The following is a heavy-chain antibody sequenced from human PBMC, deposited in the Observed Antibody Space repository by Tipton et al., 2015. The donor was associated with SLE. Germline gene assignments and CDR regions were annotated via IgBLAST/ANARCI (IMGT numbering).Heavy chain of an antibody. CDR1: GGSFSGYY. J-gene: IGHJ4*02. Sequence: LRLSCAVYGGSFSGYYWSWIRQPPGKGLEWIGEINHSGSTNYNPSLKSRVTISVDTSKNQFSLKLSSVTAADTAVYYCARRCQYQLLRWGQGTLVTVS. CDR3: ARRCQYQLLR. D-gene: IGHD2-2*01. CDR2: INHSGST. V-gene: IGHV4-34*01.